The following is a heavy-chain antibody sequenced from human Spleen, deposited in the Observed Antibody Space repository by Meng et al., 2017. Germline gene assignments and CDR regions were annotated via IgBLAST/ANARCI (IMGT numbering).Heavy chain of an antibody. D-gene: IGHD3-9*01. J-gene: IGHJ4*02. CDR3: ARDADWVIFDH. CDR1: GLSFTDAW. CDR2: ISYDGSNK. Sequence: GESLKISCVASGLSFTDAWMSWVRQAPGKGLEWVAVISYDGSNKYYADSVKGRFTISRDDAKNTVYLQMNSLRAEDTAVYYCARDADWVIFDHWGQGALVTVSS. V-gene: IGHV3-30*03.